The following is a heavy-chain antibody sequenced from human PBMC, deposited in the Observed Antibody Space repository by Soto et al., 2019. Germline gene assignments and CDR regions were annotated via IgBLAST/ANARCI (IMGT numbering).Heavy chain of an antibody. CDR3: ARDYGDIVVVPAAHGKPDLGVATTDAFDI. CDR2: ISSSGSTI. Sequence: PGGSLRLSCAASGFTFSSYEMNWVRQAPGKGLEWVSYISSSGSTIYYADSVKGRFTISRDNAKNSLYLQMNSLRAEDTAVYYCARDYGDIVVVPAAHGKPDLGVATTDAFDIWGQGTMVTVSS. V-gene: IGHV3-48*03. CDR1: GFTFSSYE. J-gene: IGHJ3*02. D-gene: IGHD2-2*01.